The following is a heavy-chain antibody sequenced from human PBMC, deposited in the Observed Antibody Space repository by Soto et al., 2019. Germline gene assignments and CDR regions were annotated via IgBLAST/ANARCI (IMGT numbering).Heavy chain of an antibody. CDR1: GGTFSSYA. CDR2: IIPIFGTA. Sequence: SVKVSCKASGGTFSSYAISWVRQAPGQGLEWMGGIIPIFGTANYAQKFQGRVTITADKSTSTAYVELSSLRSEDTAVYYCARDAGGYRFYYGMDVWGQGTTVTVSS. D-gene: IGHD2-15*01. V-gene: IGHV1-69*06. J-gene: IGHJ6*02. CDR3: ARDAGGYRFYYGMDV.